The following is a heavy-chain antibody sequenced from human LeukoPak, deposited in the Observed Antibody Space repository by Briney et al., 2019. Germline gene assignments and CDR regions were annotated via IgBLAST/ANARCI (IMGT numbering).Heavy chain of an antibody. J-gene: IGHJ4*02. CDR1: GGSIRSSSYN. D-gene: IGHD3-10*01. CDR2: IHYTGST. V-gene: IGHV4-39*01. Sequence: SETLSLTCTGSGGSIRSSSYNWGWIRQPPGKGLEWIGSIHYTGSTYHNPSLKSRVTISVDTSKNQFSLKLSSVTAADTAVYYCARTQTYYGSGSYVDYWAQGTLVTVSS. CDR3: ARTQTYYGSGSYVDY.